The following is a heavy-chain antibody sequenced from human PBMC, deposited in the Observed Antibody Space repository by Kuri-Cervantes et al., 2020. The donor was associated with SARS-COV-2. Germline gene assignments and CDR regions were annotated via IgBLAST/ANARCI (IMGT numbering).Heavy chain of an antibody. Sequence: SVKVSCKASGGTFSSYAISWVRQAPGQGLEWMGRIIPILGTANYAQKFQGRVTITADESTSTAYMELSSLRSEDTAVYYCARDREKGYDFWSGYYTYYYYGMDVWGQGTTVTVSS. CDR1: GGTFSSYA. D-gene: IGHD3-3*01. CDR2: IIPILGTA. V-gene: IGHV1-69*11. J-gene: IGHJ6*02. CDR3: ARDREKGYDFWSGYYTYYYYGMDV.